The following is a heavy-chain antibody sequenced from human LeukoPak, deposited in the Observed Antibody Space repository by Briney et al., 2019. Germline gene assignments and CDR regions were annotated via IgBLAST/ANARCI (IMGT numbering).Heavy chain of an antibody. CDR3: ASLTDPTVTTPVMI. Sequence: GSSVKVSCKASGGTFSSYAISWVRQAPGQGLEWMGGIIPIFGTANYAQKFQGRVTITADESTSTAYMEPSSLRSEDTAVYYCASLTDPTVTTPVMIWGQGTMVTVSS. D-gene: IGHD4-11*01. CDR1: GGTFSSYA. J-gene: IGHJ3*02. V-gene: IGHV1-69*01. CDR2: IIPIFGTA.